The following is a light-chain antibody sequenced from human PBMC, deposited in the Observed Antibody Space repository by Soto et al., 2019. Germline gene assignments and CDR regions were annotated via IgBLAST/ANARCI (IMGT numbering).Light chain of an antibody. V-gene: IGLV2-14*01. CDR1: SGDIGSYNF. CDR3: SSLTTTYTLI. J-gene: IGLJ2*01. CDR2: DVS. Sequence: QSALTQPPSVSGSPGQSITISCAGTSGDIGSYNFVSWYQQHPGKAPKLMIFDVSSRPSGVSTRFSGSKSGNTASLAISGLQTEDEADYYCSSLTTTYTLIFGGGTKLTVL.